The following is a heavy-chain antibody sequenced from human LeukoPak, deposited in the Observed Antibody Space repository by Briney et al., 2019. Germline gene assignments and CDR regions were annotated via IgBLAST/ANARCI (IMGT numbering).Heavy chain of an antibody. CDR2: ISGSGGST. D-gene: IGHD3-10*01. CDR3: ARDPRATMVRGVTPSWFDP. V-gene: IGHV3-23*01. Sequence: PGGSLRLSCAASGFTFSSYAMNWVRQAPGKGLEWVSAISGSGGSTYYADSVKGRFTISRDNSKNTLYLQMNSLRAEDTAVYYCARDPRATMVRGVTPSWFDPWGQGTLVTVSS. CDR1: GFTFSSYA. J-gene: IGHJ5*02.